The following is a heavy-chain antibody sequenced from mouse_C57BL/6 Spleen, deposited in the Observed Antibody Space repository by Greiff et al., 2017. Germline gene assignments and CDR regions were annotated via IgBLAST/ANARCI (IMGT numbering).Heavy chain of an antibody. CDR2: IYPGDGDT. J-gene: IGHJ2*01. D-gene: IGHD1-1*01. Sequence: VQLKESGPELVKPGASVKISCKASGYAFSSSWMNWVKQRPGKGLEWIGRIYPGDGDTNYNGKFKGKATLTADKSSSTAYMQLSSLTSEDSAVYFCARLGTTVVAYYFDYWGQGTTLTVSS. V-gene: IGHV1-82*01. CDR1: GYAFSSSW. CDR3: ARLGTTVVAYYFDY.